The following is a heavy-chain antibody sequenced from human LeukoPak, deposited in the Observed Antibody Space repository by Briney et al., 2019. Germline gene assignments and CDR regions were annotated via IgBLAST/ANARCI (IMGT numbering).Heavy chain of an antibody. V-gene: IGHV4-34*01. CDR3: ASGGDWFDP. J-gene: IGHJ5*02. CDR2: INHSGST. CDR1: GGSFSGYY. Sequence: SETLSLTCAVYGGSFSGYYWSWIRQPPGKGLEWIGEINHSGSTNYNPSLKSRVTISVDTSKNQFSLKLSSVTATDTAVYYCASGGDWFDPWGQGTLVTVSS.